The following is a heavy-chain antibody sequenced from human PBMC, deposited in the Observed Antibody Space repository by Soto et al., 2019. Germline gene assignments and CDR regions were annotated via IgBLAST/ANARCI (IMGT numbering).Heavy chain of an antibody. CDR1: GFTFSSYG. D-gene: IGHD6-13*01. Sequence: HPGGSLRLSCAASGFTFSSYGMHWVRQAPGKGLEWVAVISYDGSNKYYADSVKGRFTISRDNSKNTLYLQMNSLRAEDTAVYYCAKGPYSYPYYFDYWGQGTLVTVSS. CDR3: AKGPYSYPYYFDY. J-gene: IGHJ4*02. V-gene: IGHV3-30*18. CDR2: ISYDGSNK.